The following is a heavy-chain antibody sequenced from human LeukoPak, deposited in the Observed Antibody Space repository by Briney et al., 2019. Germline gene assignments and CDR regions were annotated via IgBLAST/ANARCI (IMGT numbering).Heavy chain of an antibody. Sequence: ASVKASCKASGGTFSSYAISWVRQAPGQGLEWMGGIIPIFGTANYAQKFQGRVTITADESTSTAYMELSSLRSEDTAVYYCARPPLGYSYAEGTHFDYWGQGTLVTVSS. D-gene: IGHD5-18*01. J-gene: IGHJ4*02. V-gene: IGHV1-69*13. CDR2: IIPIFGTA. CDR1: GGTFSSYA. CDR3: ARPPLGYSYAEGTHFDY.